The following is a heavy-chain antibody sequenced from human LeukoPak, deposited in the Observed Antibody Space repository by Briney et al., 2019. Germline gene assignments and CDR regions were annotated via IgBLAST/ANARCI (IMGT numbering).Heavy chain of an antibody. CDR2: ISSSSGYT. D-gene: IGHD1-14*01. J-gene: IGHJ5*01. V-gene: IGHV3-11*06. CDR3: VAGNGRDS. Sequence: PGGSLRLSRAASGFTFSGYYMSWVRQAPGKGLEWVSYISSSSGYTKYADSVKGRFTISRDNAKNSLYLQMNSLRAEDMAVYYCVAGNGRDSWGQGTLVTVYS. CDR1: GFTFSGYY.